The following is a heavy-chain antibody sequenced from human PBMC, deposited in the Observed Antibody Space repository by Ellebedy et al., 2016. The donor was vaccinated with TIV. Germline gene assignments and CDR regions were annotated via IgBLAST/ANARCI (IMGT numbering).Heavy chain of an antibody. D-gene: IGHD6-13*01. Sequence: AASVKVSCKASGYTFTTYAMHWVRQAPGQRLEWMGRINAGNGNTKYSQKFQGRVTITRDTSASTAFVELSSLRSEDTAVYFCAREVNTAANIQPTFTYWGQGTLVTVSS. J-gene: IGHJ4*02. CDR1: GYTFTTYA. V-gene: IGHV1-3*01. CDR2: INAGNGNT. CDR3: AREVNTAANIQPTFTY.